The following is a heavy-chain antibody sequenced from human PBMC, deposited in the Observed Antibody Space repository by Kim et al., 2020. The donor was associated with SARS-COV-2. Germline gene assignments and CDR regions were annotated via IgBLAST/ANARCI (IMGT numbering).Heavy chain of an antibody. J-gene: IGHJ4*02. Sequence: ASVKVSCKASGYTFTGYYMHWVRQAPGQGLEWMGWINPNSGGTNYAQKFQGRVTMTRDTSISTAYMELSRLRSDDTAVYYCARYFAPYYDSSGSFDYWGQGTLVTVSS. CDR1: GYTFTGYY. D-gene: IGHD3-22*01. V-gene: IGHV1-2*02. CDR3: ARYFAPYYDSSGSFDY. CDR2: INPNSGGT.